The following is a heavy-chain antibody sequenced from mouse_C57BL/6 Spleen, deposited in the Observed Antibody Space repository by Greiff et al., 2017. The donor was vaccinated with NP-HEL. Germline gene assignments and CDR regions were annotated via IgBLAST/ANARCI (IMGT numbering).Heavy chain of an antibody. V-gene: IGHV1-50*01. CDR2: IDPSDSYT. Sequence: QVQLQQPGAELVKPGASVKLSCKASGYTFTSYWMQWVKQRPGQGLEWIGEIDPSDSYTNYNQKFKGKATLTVDTSSSTAYMQLSSLTSEDSAVYYCAPYYYGSAHYYAMDDWGQGTSVTVSS. J-gene: IGHJ4*01. CDR1: GYTFTSYW. CDR3: APYYYGSAHYYAMDD. D-gene: IGHD1-1*01.